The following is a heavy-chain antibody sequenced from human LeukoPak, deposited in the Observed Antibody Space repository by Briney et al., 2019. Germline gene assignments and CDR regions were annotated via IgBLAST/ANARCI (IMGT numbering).Heavy chain of an antibody. D-gene: IGHD2/OR15-2a*01. J-gene: IGHJ6*02. CDR2: IKTRNEGGTS. CDR3: TKPDLLWVGEDV. V-gene: IGHV3-15*01. CDR1: GFPFSNAR. Sequence: GGSLRLSCAASGFPFSNARMSWVRQAPGKGLEWGGRIKTRNEGGTSEYAAPVKGRFTISRDDSKNTVHLQMNSLKTEDTGVYYCTKPDLLWVGEDVWGPGTTVTVSS.